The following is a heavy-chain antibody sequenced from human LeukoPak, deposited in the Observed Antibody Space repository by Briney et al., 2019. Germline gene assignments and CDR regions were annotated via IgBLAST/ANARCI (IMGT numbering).Heavy chain of an antibody. Sequence: ASVKVSCKASVYTLTGYYMHWVRQAPGQGLEWVGWINPNSGGTNYAQKFQGRGTMTRDTSMSTAYTELKRLRPDDTAVYFCARVIVRGDTCDYWGQGTLVTVSS. CDR3: ARVIVRGDTCDY. J-gene: IGHJ4*02. CDR1: VYTLTGYY. V-gene: IGHV1-2*02. D-gene: IGHD3-10*01. CDR2: INPNSGGT.